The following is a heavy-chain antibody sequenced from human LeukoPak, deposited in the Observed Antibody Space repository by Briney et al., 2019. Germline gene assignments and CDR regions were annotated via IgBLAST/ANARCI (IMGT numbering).Heavy chain of an antibody. V-gene: IGHV3-30-3*01. D-gene: IGHD6-6*01. CDR2: ISYDGSNK. J-gene: IGHJ3*02. CDR3: ARDLSSSYDHDAFDI. CDR1: GFTFSSYA. Sequence: GGSLRLSCAASGFTFSSYAMHWVRQAPGKGLEWVAVISYDGSNKYYADSVKGRFTISRDNSKNTLYLQMNSLRAEDTAVYYCARDLSSSYDHDAFDIWGQGTMVTVSS.